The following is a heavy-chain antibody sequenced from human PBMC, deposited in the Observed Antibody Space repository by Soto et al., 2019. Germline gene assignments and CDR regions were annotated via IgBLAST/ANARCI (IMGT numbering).Heavy chain of an antibody. CDR2: ISYDGSNK. CDR1: GFTFSIYG. Sequence: GGSLRLSCAASGFTFSIYGMHWVRQAPGKGLEWVAVISYDGSNKYYADSVKGRFTISRDNSKNTLYLQMNSLRAEDTAVYYCAKDGPFTIFGVVIPRGMDVWGQGTTGTVPS. D-gene: IGHD3-3*01. CDR3: AKDGPFTIFGVVIPRGMDV. V-gene: IGHV3-30*18. J-gene: IGHJ6*02.